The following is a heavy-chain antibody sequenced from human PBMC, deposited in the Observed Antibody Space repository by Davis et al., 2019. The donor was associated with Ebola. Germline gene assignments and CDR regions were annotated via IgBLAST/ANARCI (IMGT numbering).Heavy chain of an antibody. V-gene: IGHV3-21*04. J-gene: IGHJ4*02. CDR3: ARDLRGWYEFDY. CDR1: GFTFSDYS. D-gene: IGHD6-19*01. CDR2: ISSSSSYI. Sequence: PGGSLRLSCAASGFTFSDYSMNWVRQAPGKGLEWVSSISSSSSYIFYADSVTGRFTISRDNAKNSLYLQMNSLRADDTAVYYCARDLRGWYEFDYWGQGTLVTVSS.